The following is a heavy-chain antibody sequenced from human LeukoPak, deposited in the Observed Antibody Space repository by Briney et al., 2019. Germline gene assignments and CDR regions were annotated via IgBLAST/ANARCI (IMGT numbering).Heavy chain of an antibody. CDR2: ISYDGSNQ. J-gene: IGHJ4*02. V-gene: IGHV3-30*04. CDR3: ARALVGATYLDY. Sequence: GGSLRLSCAASGFTFSSYPTHWVRQAPGKGLEWVAVISYDGSNQYYADSVKGRFTISRDNSKNTLYLQMNSLRAEDTAVYYCARALVGATYLDYWGQGTLVTVSS. D-gene: IGHD1-26*01. CDR1: GFTFSSYP.